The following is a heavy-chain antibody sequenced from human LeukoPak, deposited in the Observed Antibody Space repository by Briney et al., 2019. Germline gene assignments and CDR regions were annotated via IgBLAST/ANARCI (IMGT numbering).Heavy chain of an antibody. CDR1: GFTVSSNY. CDR3: ATDGYHYFDY. D-gene: IGHD5-12*01. J-gene: IGHJ4*02. CDR2: IYNDGSRT. Sequence: PGGSLTLSCAASGFTVSSNYMSWVRQAPGKGLEWVSLIYNDGSRTYYADSVSGRFTISRDTSEGTVYLQMDSLRPEDTAVYYCATDGYHYFDYWGQGTLVTVSS. V-gene: IGHV3-53*01.